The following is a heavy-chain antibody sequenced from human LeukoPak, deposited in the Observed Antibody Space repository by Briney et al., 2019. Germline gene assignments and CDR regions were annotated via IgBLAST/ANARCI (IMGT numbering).Heavy chain of an antibody. D-gene: IGHD2-2*01. V-gene: IGHV4-34*01. CDR3: ARHCSSTSCEESEY. J-gene: IGHJ4*02. Sequence: PSETLSLTCTVYGGSLSGYYWSWIRQPPGKGLEWIGGIYHSGRTHYNPSLKSRVTISVDPPKNQFSLKLSSVTAADTAVYYCARHCSSTSCEESEYWGQGTLVTVSS. CDR1: GGSLSGYY. CDR2: IYHSGRT.